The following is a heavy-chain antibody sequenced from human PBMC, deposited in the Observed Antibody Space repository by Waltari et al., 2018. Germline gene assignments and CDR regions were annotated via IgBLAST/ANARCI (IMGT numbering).Heavy chain of an antibody. CDR3: ATYERYFDL. D-gene: IGHD5-12*01. J-gene: IGHJ2*01. V-gene: IGHV3-53*01. Sequence: EVQLVESGGGLIQPGGSLRLSCAASGFTVSSNYMSWVRQAPGKGLEGVSVIYSGGSTYYADAVKGRVTISRDNSKNTLDLKMNSLRAEDTAVYYCATYERYFDLWGRGTLVTVSS. CDR1: GFTVSSNY. CDR2: IYSGGST.